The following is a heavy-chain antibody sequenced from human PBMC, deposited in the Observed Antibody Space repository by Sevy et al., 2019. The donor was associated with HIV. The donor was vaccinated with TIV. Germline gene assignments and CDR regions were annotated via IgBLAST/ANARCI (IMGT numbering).Heavy chain of an antibody. J-gene: IGHJ3*01. D-gene: IGHD1-1*01. Sequence: GGSLRLSCAASGFTFSDYYMSWIRQAPGKGLELVAYIGSRGTTIYYADSLRGRFTISRDNAKNSLYLQKNSLRAEDTAVYYCARGRDDLGAFDVWGQGTMVTVSS. V-gene: IGHV3-11*01. CDR3: ARGRDDLGAFDV. CDR2: IGSRGTTI. CDR1: GFTFSDYY.